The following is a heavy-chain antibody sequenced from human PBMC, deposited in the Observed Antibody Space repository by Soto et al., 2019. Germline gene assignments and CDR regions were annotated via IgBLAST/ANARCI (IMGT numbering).Heavy chain of an antibody. J-gene: IGHJ4*02. CDR1: SDSITNYY. V-gene: IGHV4-59*01. D-gene: IGHD2-15*01. CDR2: IHDSGRS. Sequence: QVQLQESGPGLVKPSETLSLTCTVSSDSITNYYWSWIRQSPGKGLEWIGYIHDSGRSNYNPSLKSRVKISVDTSKKQFSLKLNCGTAADTAVYYCARVGGTRGWYWGQGTLVTVSS. CDR3: ARVGGTRGWY.